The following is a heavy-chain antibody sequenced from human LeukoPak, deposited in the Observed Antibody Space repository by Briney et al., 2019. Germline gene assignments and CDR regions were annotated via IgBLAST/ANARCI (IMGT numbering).Heavy chain of an antibody. D-gene: IGHD3-3*01. V-gene: IGHV3-7*03. Sequence: PGGSLRLSCAGSGFTFSNHWMTWVRQAPGKGLEWVADINQDGSDNYYVDSVKGRFIISRDNAKNSLYLQMSSLRAEDAAVYYCARNNAFWSGYAYHYGMDVWGQGTTVIVSS. CDR1: GFTFSNHW. CDR3: ARNNAFWSGYAYHYGMDV. J-gene: IGHJ6*02. CDR2: INQDGSDN.